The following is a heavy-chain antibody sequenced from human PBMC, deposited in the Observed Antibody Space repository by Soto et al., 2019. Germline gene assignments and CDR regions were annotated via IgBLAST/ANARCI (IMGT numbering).Heavy chain of an antibody. CDR3: ARENRNHDSSGHLDV. Sequence: SETLSLTCTVSGASINSPNYYWTWIRQHPGKGLEWIGFIYYTGSTYYKPSLRSRVTMSVDTSKNEFSLNLSSVTAADTAVYFCARENRNHDSSGHLDVWGQGTLVTVSS. J-gene: IGHJ4*02. CDR1: GASINSPNYY. V-gene: IGHV4-31*03. D-gene: IGHD3-22*01. CDR2: IYYTGST.